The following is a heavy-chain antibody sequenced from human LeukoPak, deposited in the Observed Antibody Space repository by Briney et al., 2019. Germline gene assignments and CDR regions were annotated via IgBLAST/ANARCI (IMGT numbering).Heavy chain of an antibody. CDR3: ARDSSGWYYLDY. V-gene: IGHV3-21*01. CDR1: GFTFSSYS. D-gene: IGHD6-19*01. J-gene: IGHJ4*02. CDR2: ISSSSSYI. Sequence: PGGSLRLSCAASGFTFSSYSMNWVRQAPGKGLEWVSSISSSSSYIYYADSVKGRFTISRDNAKNSLYLQMNSLRAEDTAVYYCARDSSGWYYLDYWGQGTLVTVSS.